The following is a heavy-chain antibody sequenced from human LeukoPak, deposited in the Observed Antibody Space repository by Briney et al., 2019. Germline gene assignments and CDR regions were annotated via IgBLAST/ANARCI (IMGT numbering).Heavy chain of an antibody. J-gene: IGHJ4*02. CDR2: IRYDGSNK. CDR1: GFTFSSYG. V-gene: IGHV3-30*02. CDR3: AKDPRSSVGHFDY. D-gene: IGHD6-19*01. Sequence: GGSLRLSCAASGFTFSSYGMHWVRQAPGKGLEWVAFIRYDGSNKYYADSVKGRFTISRDNSKNTLYLQMSSLRAEDTAVYYCAKDPRSSVGHFDYWGQGTPVTVSS.